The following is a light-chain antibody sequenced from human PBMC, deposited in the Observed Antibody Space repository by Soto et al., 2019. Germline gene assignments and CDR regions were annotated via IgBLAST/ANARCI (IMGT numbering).Light chain of an antibody. Sequence: AIQMTQSPSSLSASVGDRVTITCRASQAIKNDLGWYQQKPGEAPEVLIFAASSLRTRVPSRFSVSGSGTDFTLTISSLQPEDFATYYCLQYHNYPRTFGQGTKVEIK. CDR1: QAIKND. CDR2: AAS. V-gene: IGKV1-6*01. CDR3: LQYHNYPRT. J-gene: IGKJ1*01.